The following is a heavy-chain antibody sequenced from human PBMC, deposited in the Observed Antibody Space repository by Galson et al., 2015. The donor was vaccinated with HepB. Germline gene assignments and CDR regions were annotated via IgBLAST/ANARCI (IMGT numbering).Heavy chain of an antibody. CDR3: ARWHPLTNNAFDI. CDR1: GYIFTNYW. J-gene: IGHJ3*02. Sequence: QSGAEVKKPGESLKISCKGSGYIFTNYWIGWVRQMPGKGPEWMGIIYPGDSDTRYSPSFQGKVTISADKTISTAYLQWSSLKASNIAMYYCARWHPLTNNAFDIWGQGTMVTVSS. D-gene: IGHD4-11*01. V-gene: IGHV5-51*01. CDR2: IYPGDSDT.